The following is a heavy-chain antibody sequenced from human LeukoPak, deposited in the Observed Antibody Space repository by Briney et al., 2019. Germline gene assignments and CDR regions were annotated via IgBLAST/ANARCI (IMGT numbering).Heavy chain of an antibody. CDR2: IHTSGSN. CDR3: ARLSAAVHLGAFDL. D-gene: IGHD3-3*01. Sequence: SETLSLTCAVSGVSISPYYWAWIRQPPGKGLEWIGYIHTSGSNNQYPSLKSRVTISVNKSKNHFSLRLASVTAADTAVYYCARLSAAVHLGAFDLWGQGTMVTVSS. J-gene: IGHJ3*01. V-gene: IGHV4-4*09. CDR1: GVSISPYY.